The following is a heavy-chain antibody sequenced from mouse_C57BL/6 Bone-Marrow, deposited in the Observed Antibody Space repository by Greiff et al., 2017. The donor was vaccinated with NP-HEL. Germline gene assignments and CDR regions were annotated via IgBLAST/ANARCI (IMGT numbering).Heavy chain of an antibody. Sequence: VKVVESGPGLVAPSQSLSITCTVSGFSLTSYAISWVRQPPGKGLEWLGVIWTGGGTNYNSALKSRLSISKDNSKSQVFLKMNSLQTDDTARYYCARNGRSSYLSWCFDVWGTGTTVTVSS. CDR2: IWTGGGT. V-gene: IGHV2-9-1*01. J-gene: IGHJ1*03. CDR3: ARNGRSSYLSWCFDV. CDR1: GFSLTSYA. D-gene: IGHD1-1*01.